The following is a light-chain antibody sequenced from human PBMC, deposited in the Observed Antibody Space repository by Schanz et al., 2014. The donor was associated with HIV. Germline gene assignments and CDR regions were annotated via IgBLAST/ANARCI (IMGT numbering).Light chain of an antibody. CDR3: QQYGHSPRT. Sequence: EIVMTQSPATLSVSPGERATLSCRASQSVSSNLAWYQQKPGQAPRLLIYGASTRATGIPARFSGSGSGTDFTLTISRLEPEDFAVYYCQQYGHSPRTFGQGTRVEVK. V-gene: IGKV3-15*01. J-gene: IGKJ1*01. CDR1: QSVSSN. CDR2: GAS.